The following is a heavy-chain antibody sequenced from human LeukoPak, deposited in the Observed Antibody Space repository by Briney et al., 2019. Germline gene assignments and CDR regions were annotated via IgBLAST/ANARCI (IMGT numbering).Heavy chain of an antibody. CDR1: GFTFSSYG. J-gene: IGHJ4*02. CDR2: IWYDGSNK. V-gene: IGHV3-33*01. D-gene: IGHD5-24*01. Sequence: GGSLRLSCAASGFTFSSYGMHWVRQAPGKGLEWVAVIWYDGSNKYYADSVKGRFTISRDNSKNTLYLQMNSLRAEDTAVYYCARDLGERWLQLDYYFDYWGQGTLVTASS. CDR3: ARDLGERWLQLDYYFDY.